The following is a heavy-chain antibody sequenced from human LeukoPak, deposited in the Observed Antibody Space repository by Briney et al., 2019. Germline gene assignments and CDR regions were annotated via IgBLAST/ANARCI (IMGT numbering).Heavy chain of an antibody. D-gene: IGHD5-18*01. CDR1: GFTVSNNY. J-gene: IGHJ4*02. Sequence: PGGSLRLSCAASGFTVSNNYMSWVRQAPGKGLEWVSTIHSGGSTHFADSVKGRFTISRDNSKNTLYLQMNSLRSEDTAVYYCATTSHTAMACWGQGTLVTVSS. CDR2: IHSGGST. CDR3: ATTSHTAMAC. V-gene: IGHV3-53*05.